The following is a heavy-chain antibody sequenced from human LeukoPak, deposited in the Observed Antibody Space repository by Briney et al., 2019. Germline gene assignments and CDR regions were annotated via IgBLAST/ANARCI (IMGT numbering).Heavy chain of an antibody. Sequence: GGSLRLSCAASGFTFSSYAMSWVRQAPGKGLEWVSAISAGSSTYYADSVKGRFTISRDNSKNTLYLQMNGLGAEDTAVYYCAKGGSTSPNGINDYWGQGTLVTVSS. J-gene: IGHJ4*02. CDR3: AKGGSTSPNGINDY. CDR1: GFTFSSYA. V-gene: IGHV3-23*01. D-gene: IGHD2-2*01. CDR2: ISAGSST.